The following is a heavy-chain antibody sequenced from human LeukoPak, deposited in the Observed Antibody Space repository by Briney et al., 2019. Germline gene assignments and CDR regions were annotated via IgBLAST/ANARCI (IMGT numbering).Heavy chain of an antibody. CDR1: GFNFRSYS. Sequence: GGSLRLPCAASGFNFRSYSMNWVRQAPGRGLEWVSYISSSSSYTNYADSVKGRFTISRDNAKNSLYLQMNSLRAEDTAVYYCARGTSTLVVPAAVDYWGQGTLVTVSS. D-gene: IGHD2-2*01. V-gene: IGHV3-21*05. J-gene: IGHJ4*02. CDR3: ARGTSTLVVPAAVDY. CDR2: ISSSSSYT.